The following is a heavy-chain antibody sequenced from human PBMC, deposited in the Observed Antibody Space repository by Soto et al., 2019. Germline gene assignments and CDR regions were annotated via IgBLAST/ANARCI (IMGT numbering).Heavy chain of an antibody. V-gene: IGHV3-23*01. J-gene: IGHJ3*02. CDR3: AKQRSSGWDYDAFDI. D-gene: IGHD6-25*01. CDR2: ISSSGSST. CDR1: GFTFSNYA. Sequence: EVQLLETGGGLVQPGGSLRLSCASAGFTFSNYAMNWVRQAPGKGLEWVSDISSSGSSTYYADSVKGRFTISRDNSKNTLYLHLNSLRAVDTAVYFCAKQRSSGWDYDAFDIWGQGTMVTVSS.